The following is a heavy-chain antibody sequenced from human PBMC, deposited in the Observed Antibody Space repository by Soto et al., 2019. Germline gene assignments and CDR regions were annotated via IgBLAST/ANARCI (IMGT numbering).Heavy chain of an antibody. CDR1: GGSISSYY. CDR2: IYYSGST. CDR3: ARYERAWTTVTTTQWFDP. Sequence: KPSETLSLTCTVSGGSISSYYWSWIRQPPGKGLEWIGYIYYSGSTNYNPSLKSRVTISVDTSKNQFSLKLSSVTAADTAVYYCARYERAWTTVTTTQWFDPWGQGTLVTVSS. V-gene: IGHV4-59*01. J-gene: IGHJ5*02. D-gene: IGHD4-17*01.